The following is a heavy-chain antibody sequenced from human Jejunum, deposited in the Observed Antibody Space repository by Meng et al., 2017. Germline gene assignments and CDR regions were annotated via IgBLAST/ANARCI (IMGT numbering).Heavy chain of an antibody. CDR2: ITFRSTYI. J-gene: IGHJ4*02. Sequence: GGSLRLSCAASEFTFSSYNMNWVRQAPGKGLEWVSSITFRSTYINYADSVKGRFTISRDNAKNSLYLQMNSLRAEDTAVYYCARSRGGSDSFDFWGQGTLVTVSS. D-gene: IGHD2-15*01. CDR3: ARSRGGSDSFDF. V-gene: IGHV3-21*06. CDR1: EFTFSSYN.